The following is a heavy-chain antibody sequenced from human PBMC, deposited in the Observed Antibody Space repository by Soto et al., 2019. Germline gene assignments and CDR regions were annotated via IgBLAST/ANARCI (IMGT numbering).Heavy chain of an antibody. Sequence: GSGPTLVNPTQTLTLTCTFSGFSLSTSGVGVGWIRQPPGKALEWLVFIYWDDDKRYSPSLKSRLTITKDPSKNQVVFTMTNMDPVDTATYYCAHSILGKGYSSGWYLGWFDPWGQGTLVTVSS. V-gene: IGHV2-5*02. D-gene: IGHD6-19*01. CDR2: IYWDDDK. CDR1: GFSLSTSGVG. J-gene: IGHJ5*02. CDR3: AHSILGKGYSSGWYLGWFDP.